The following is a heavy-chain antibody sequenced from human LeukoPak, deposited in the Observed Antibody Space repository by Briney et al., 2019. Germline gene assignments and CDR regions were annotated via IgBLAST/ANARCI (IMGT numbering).Heavy chain of an antibody. CDR2: IWYDGSNK. J-gene: IGHJ3*02. CDR1: GFTFSSYG. CDR3: AKSSSADAFDI. D-gene: IGHD6-6*01. Sequence: PGGSLRLSCAASGFTFSSYGMHWVRQAPGKGLEWVAVIWYDGSNKYYADSVKGRFTISRDNSKNTLYLRMNSLRAEDTAVYYCAKSSSADAFDIWGQGTMVTVSS. V-gene: IGHV3-33*06.